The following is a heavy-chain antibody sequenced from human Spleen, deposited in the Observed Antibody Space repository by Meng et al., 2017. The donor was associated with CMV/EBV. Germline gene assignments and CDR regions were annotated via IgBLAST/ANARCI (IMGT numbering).Heavy chain of an antibody. J-gene: IGHJ4*02. Sequence: TFSSFAMHWVRQAPGKGLEWVAVISYDGSNKYYADSVKGRFTISRDNSKNTLYLQMNSLRAEDTAVYYCARDGHYYGSGSQALYFDYWGQGTLVTVSS. CDR3: ARDGHYYGSGSQALYFDY. V-gene: IGHV3-30-3*01. CDR2: ISYDGSNK. D-gene: IGHD3-10*01. CDR1: TFSSFA.